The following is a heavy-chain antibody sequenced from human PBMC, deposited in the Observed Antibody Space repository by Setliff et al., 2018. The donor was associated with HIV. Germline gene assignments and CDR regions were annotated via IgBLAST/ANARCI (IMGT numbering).Heavy chain of an antibody. J-gene: IGHJ6*03. CDR3: AREVVVAGVHYYNMDV. Sequence: GASVKVSCKASGYTFTTYAMNWVRQAPGQGLEWMGWINTNTGNPTYAQGFTGRFVFSLDTSVSTAYLQISSLKAEDTAVYYCAREVVVAGVHYYNMDVWGKGTKVT. V-gene: IGHV7-4-1*02. D-gene: IGHD2-15*01. CDR1: GYTFTTYA. CDR2: INTNTGNP.